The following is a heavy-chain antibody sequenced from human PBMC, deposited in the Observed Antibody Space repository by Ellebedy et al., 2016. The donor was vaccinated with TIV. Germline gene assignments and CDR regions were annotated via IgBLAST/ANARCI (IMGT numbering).Heavy chain of an antibody. CDR1: GLTVSNNY. CDR3: ARDLDKSSGWYGGAAY. CDR2: IYSNGDT. V-gene: IGHV3-66*01. J-gene: IGHJ4*02. Sequence: PGGSLRLSCAVSGLTVSNNYMTWVRQAPGKGLEWVSLIYSNGDTRYADSVKGRFTISRDNSMTTLYLEMNSLRAEDTAVYYCARDLDKSSGWYGGAAYWGQGTLATVSS. D-gene: IGHD6-19*01.